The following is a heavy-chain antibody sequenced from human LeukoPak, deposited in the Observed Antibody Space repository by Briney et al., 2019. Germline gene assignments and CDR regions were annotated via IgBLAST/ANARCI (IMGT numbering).Heavy chain of an antibody. Sequence: ASLTAACKCSGCARTQLSMHGVRQARGKGQMWRGGIDHEDGETIYAQKLQGRVTMTEDTSTDTAYMELSSLRSEDTAVYYCATGTYYYDSSGYYYAYWGQGTLVTVSS. D-gene: IGHD3-22*01. J-gene: IGHJ4*02. V-gene: IGHV1-24*01. CDR1: GCARTQLS. CDR3: ATGTYYYDSSGYYYAY. CDR2: IDHEDGET.